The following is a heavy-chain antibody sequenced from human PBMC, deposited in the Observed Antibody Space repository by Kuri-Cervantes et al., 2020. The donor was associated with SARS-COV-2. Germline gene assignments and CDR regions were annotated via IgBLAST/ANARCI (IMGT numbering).Heavy chain of an antibody. Sequence: SVKVSCKASGGTFSSYAISWVRQAPGQGLEWMGGIIPIFGTANYAQKFQGRVTITADESTSTAYMGLSSLRSEDRAVYYCARDDVPREVLATAMMGFYGMDVWGQGTTVTVSS. CDR2: IIPIFGTA. CDR3: ARDDVPREVLATAMMGFYGMDV. V-gene: IGHV1-69*13. CDR1: GGTFSSYA. D-gene: IGHD3-22*01. J-gene: IGHJ6*02.